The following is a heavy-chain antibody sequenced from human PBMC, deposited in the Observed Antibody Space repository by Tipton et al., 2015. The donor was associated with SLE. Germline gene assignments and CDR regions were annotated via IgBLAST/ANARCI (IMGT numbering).Heavy chain of an antibody. CDR3: ARVTNWDPYYFDY. Sequence: TLSLTCTVSGGSISSHYWSWIRQPPGKGLEWIGYIYYSGSTNYNPSLKSRVTISVDTSKNQFSLKLSSVTAADTAVYYCARVTNWDPYYFDYWGQGTLVTVSS. J-gene: IGHJ4*02. V-gene: IGHV4-59*11. CDR2: IYYSGST. CDR1: GGSISSHY. D-gene: IGHD7-27*01.